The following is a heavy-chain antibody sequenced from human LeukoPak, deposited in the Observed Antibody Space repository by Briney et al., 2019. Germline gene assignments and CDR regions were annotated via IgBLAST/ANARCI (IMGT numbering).Heavy chain of an antibody. Sequence: GGSLRLSCAASGFTFDDYAMHWVRQAPGKGLEWVSGISWNSGSIGYADSVKGRFTISRDNAKNSLYLQMNSLRAEDTALYYCAKAGDYYYYCMDVWGKGTTVTISS. J-gene: IGHJ6*03. V-gene: IGHV3-9*01. D-gene: IGHD3-10*01. CDR3: AKAGDYYYYCMDV. CDR1: GFTFDDYA. CDR2: ISWNSGSI.